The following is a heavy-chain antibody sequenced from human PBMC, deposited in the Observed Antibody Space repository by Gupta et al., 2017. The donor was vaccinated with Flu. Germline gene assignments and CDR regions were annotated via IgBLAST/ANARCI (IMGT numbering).Heavy chain of an antibody. D-gene: IGHD5-12*01. V-gene: IGHV1-69*06. CDR2: IIPIFGTT. J-gene: IGHJ4*02. CDR1: GGSFSTYA. CDR3: AREATYRGQVATIVYFDS. Sequence: QMHLVQSGAEVKKPGSSLKVSCQASGGSFSTYAISWLRRAPGQGLEWMGGIIPIFGTTKYAQKFQGRVTITADKSTNTAYLELNSLRSDDTAVYHCAREATYRGQVATIVYFDSWGQGSLVIVSS.